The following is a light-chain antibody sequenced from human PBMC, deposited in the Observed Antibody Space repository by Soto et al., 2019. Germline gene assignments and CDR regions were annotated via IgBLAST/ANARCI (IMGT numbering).Light chain of an antibody. Sequence: QPVLTQPPSASETPGQRVTISCSGSSSNIGSNHVYWYQHLPGTAPKLLIYRNYLRPSGVPDRFSASKSATSASLAISGLRSGCEAGYFWGALEYSPSCLVFGGGTKLTVL. CDR2: RNY. V-gene: IGLV1-47*01. CDR3: GALEYSPSCLV. J-gene: IGLJ3*02. CDR1: SSNIGSNH.